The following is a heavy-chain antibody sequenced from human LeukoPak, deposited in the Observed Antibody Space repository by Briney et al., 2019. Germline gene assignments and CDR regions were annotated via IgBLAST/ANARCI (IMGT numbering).Heavy chain of an antibody. Sequence: GGTLRLSCAASGFTFSSHGMNWVRQAPGKGLEWVSGIIPSGHTTYYADSVRGRFTISRDNSRNSLYLQMNSLRVEDTVVYYCARGGAARPDFWGQGTLVTVSS. CDR2: IIPSGHTT. CDR1: GFTFSSHG. D-gene: IGHD6-6*01. V-gene: IGHV3-23*01. J-gene: IGHJ4*02. CDR3: ARGGAARPDF.